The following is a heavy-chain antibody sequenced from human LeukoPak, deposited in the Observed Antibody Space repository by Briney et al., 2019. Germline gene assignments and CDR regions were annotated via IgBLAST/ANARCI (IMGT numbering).Heavy chain of an antibody. V-gene: IGHV1-2*02. J-gene: IGHJ5*02. CDR3: AKPMYDFWSGYTLDP. D-gene: IGHD3-3*01. CDR2: INPNSGGT. CDR1: GYTFTGYY. Sequence: ASVKVSCKASGYTFTGYYMHWVRQDPGQGLEWMGWINPNSGGTNYAQKFQGRVTMTRDTSISTAYMELSRLRSDDTAVYYCAKPMYDFWSGYTLDPWGQGTLVTVSS.